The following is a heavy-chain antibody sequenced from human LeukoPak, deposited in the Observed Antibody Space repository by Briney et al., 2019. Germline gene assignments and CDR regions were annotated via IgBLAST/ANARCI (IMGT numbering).Heavy chain of an antibody. CDR2: IYYSGST. J-gene: IGHJ4*02. D-gene: IGHD6-13*01. Sequence: SETLSLTCTVSGGSISSSSYYWGWIRQPPGKGLEWIGSIYYSGSTYYNPSLKSRGTISVDTSKNQFSLKLSSVTAADTAVYYCARVSAAAGRIDYWGQGTLVTVSS. CDR3: ARVSAAAGRIDY. V-gene: IGHV4-39*07. CDR1: GGSISSSSYY.